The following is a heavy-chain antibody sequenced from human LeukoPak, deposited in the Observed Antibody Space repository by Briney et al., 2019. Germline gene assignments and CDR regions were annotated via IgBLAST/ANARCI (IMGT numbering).Heavy chain of an antibody. CDR3: ATGDYYDSSGYFDY. V-gene: IGHV1-69*06. D-gene: IGHD3-22*01. J-gene: IGHJ4*02. CDR1: GGTFSSYA. CDR2: IIPIFGTT. Sequence: SVKVSCKASGGTFSSYAISWVRQAPGQGLEWMGGIIPIFGTTIYAQKFQGRVTMTEDTSTDTAYMELSSLRSEDTAVYYCATGDYYDSSGYFDYWGQGTLVTVSS.